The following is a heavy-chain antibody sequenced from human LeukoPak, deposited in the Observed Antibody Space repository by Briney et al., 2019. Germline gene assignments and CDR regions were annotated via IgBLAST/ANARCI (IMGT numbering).Heavy chain of an antibody. CDR2: IYHGGNT. V-gene: IGHV4-38-2*02. Sequence: SETLSLTCTVSGYSISSGFYWGCIRQPPGKGLEWIGTIYHGGNTDYNVSLKSRVTISVDTSKNQFSLKLTSVTAADTAVYCCARGFRGSFYVWDAYDIWGQGTMVTVSS. CDR3: ARGFRGSFYVWDAYDI. D-gene: IGHD3-16*01. CDR1: GYSISSGFY. J-gene: IGHJ3*02.